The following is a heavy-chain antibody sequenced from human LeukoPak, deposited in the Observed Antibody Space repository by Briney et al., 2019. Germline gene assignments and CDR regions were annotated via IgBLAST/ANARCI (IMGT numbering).Heavy chain of an antibody. Sequence: SETLSLTCAVSGYSISSGYYWGWVRQPPGKGLEWIGSVYHSGSTFYNPPLNSRATISVATSKNQFSLKLNSVTAAATAVYYCARRSGSGYYYMDVWGKGTTLTVSS. CDR1: GYSISSGYY. J-gene: IGHJ6*03. CDR2: VYHSGST. D-gene: IGHD3-3*01. CDR3: ARRSGSGYYYMDV. V-gene: IGHV4-38-2*01.